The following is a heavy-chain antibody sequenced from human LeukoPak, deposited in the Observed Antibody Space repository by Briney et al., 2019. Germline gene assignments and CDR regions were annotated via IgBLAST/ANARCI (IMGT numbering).Heavy chain of an antibody. CDR3: AREYILYRSGWFLDY. V-gene: IGHV4-39*07. J-gene: IGHJ4*02. D-gene: IGHD6-19*01. Sequence: PSETLSLTCTVSGDSSYNSIYYWGWIRQPPGKGLEWIGSIDYSGSSYYNPSLRSRATISIDTSNHQFSLKLNSVTAADTAVYCCAREYILYRSGWFLDYWGQGTVVTVSS. CDR1: GDSSYNSIYY. CDR2: IDYSGSS.